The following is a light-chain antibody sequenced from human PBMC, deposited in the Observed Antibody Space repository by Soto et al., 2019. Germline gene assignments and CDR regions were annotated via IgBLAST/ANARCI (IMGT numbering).Light chain of an antibody. V-gene: IGLV2-14*01. Sequence: QSVLTQPASVSGSPGQSISISCTGTSSDVGGYNYVSWYQQHPGKAPKLMMYDVSNRPSGVSNRFSGSKSDNTASLTISGLQAEDEADYYCSSYTSRTVVFGGGTKLTVI. CDR1: SSDVGGYNY. J-gene: IGLJ2*01. CDR3: SSYTSRTVV. CDR2: DVS.